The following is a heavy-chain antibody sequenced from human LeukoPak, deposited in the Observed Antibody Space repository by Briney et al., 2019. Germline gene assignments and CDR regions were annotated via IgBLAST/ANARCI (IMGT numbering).Heavy chain of an antibody. CDR1: GFTFSSHS. Sequence: GGSLRLSCAASGFTFSSHSMTWVRQAPGKGLEWVSSISSSSNYIYYADSVKGRFTISRDNAKNTVYLQMNSLRAEDTAVYYCVSFYETYWGRGTLVTVSS. CDR2: ISSSSNYI. D-gene: IGHD2/OR15-2a*01. V-gene: IGHV3-21*01. J-gene: IGHJ4*02. CDR3: VSFYETY.